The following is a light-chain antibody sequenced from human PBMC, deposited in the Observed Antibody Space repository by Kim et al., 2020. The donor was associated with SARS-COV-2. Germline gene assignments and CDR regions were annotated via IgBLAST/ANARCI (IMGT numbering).Light chain of an antibody. Sequence: GQTVTISSSGSRSNIGSNAVNWYQQLPGTPPKLLIYNNDQRPSGVPDRFSGFKSGTSASLAISGLRSDDDSDYYCAVWDDTLNGWVFGGGTQLTVL. CDR2: NND. CDR3: AVWDDTLNGWV. J-gene: IGLJ3*02. CDR1: RSNIGSNA. V-gene: IGLV1-44*01.